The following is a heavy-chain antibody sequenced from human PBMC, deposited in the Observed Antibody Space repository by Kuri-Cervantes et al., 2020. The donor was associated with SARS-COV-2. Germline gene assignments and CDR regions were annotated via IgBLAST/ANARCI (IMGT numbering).Heavy chain of an antibody. CDR2: IPSAGGT. Sequence: GSLRLSCTVSGGSISSPNYDWGWIRQPPGEGLEWIGSIPSAGGTYYSPFLKSRVTISVDTSKNQFSLKLTSVTAADTAVYYCARQPCTSPSCYLGDDAFDIWGQGTMVTVSS. J-gene: IGHJ3*02. CDR3: ARQPCTSPSCYLGDDAFDI. CDR1: GGSISSPNYD. D-gene: IGHD2-2*01. V-gene: IGHV4-39*01.